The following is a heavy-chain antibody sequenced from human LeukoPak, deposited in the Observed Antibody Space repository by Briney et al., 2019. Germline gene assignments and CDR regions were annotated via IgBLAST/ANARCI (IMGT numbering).Heavy chain of an antibody. V-gene: IGHV4-59*01. CDR1: GGSISSYC. J-gene: IGHJ3*02. CDR3: AREPYDFWSGYLLSRDAFDI. CDR2: IYYSGST. Sequence: SETLSLTCTVSGGSISSYCWSWIRQPPGKGLEWIGYIYYSGSTNYNPSLKSRVTISVDTSKNQFSLKLSSVTAADTAVYYCAREPYDFWSGYLLSRDAFDIWGQGTMVTVSS. D-gene: IGHD3-3*01.